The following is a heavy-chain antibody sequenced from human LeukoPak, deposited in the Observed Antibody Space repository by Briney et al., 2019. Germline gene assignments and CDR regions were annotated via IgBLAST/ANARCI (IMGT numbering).Heavy chain of an antibody. CDR2: INPNDGDT. J-gene: IGHJ4*02. D-gene: IGHD2-2*01. CDR3: ARANFLYCSSTSCLFDY. V-gene: IGHV1-2*02. CDR1: GYTFTDYY. Sequence: ASVKVSCKASGYTFTDYYMHWVRQAPGQGFVWMGWINPNDGDTYYAQKFQGRVTMTRDTSISTAHMEVSRLRSDDTAVYYCARANFLYCSSTSCLFDYWGQGTLVTVSS.